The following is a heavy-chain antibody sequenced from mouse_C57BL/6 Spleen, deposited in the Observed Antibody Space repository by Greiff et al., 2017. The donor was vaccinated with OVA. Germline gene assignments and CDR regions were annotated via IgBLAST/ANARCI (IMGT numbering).Heavy chain of an antibody. CDR2: IYPGDGDT. V-gene: IGHV1-82*01. Sequence: VQLQQSGPELVKPGASVKLSCKASGYAFSSSWMNWVKQRPGQGLEWIGRIYPGDGDTKYNGKFKGKATLTADKSSSTAYMQLSSLTSEDSAVDFCARSDSTHFDFEVWGTGTTVTVSS. J-gene: IGHJ1*03. D-gene: IGHD2-5*01. CDR1: GYAFSSSW. CDR3: ARSDSTHFDFEV.